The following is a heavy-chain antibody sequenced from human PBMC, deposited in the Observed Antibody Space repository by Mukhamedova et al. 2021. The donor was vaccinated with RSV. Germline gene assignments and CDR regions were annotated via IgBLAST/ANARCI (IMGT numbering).Heavy chain of an antibody. CDR2: IYPGDSDT. Sequence: EWMGIIYPGDSDTRYSPSFQGQVTISADKSISTAYLQWSSLKASDTAMYYCARPVETAIDSWVQGTLFTVSS. J-gene: IGHJ4*02. V-gene: IGHV5-51*01. CDR3: ARPVETAIDS. D-gene: IGHD5-18*01.